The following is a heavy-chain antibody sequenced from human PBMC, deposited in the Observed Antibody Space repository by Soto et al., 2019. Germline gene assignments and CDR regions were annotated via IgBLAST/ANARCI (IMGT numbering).Heavy chain of an antibody. Sequence: EVPLVESGGGLVQPGRSLRLSCAAFGFTFEDYAMHWIRQTPGKGLEWVAGINWNSGSIGYADSVKGRFTISRDNANNSLYLQMDRLRTEDTALYFCEKGRGALAGVSNWFDPWGQGTLVTVSS. D-gene: IGHD3-22*01. V-gene: IGHV3-9*01. CDR3: EKGRGALAGVSNWFDP. J-gene: IGHJ5*02. CDR2: INWNSGSI. CDR1: GFTFEDYA.